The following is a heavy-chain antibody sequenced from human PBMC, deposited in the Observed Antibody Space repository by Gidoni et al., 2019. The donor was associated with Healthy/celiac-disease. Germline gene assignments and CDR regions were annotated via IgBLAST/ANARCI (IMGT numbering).Heavy chain of an antibody. J-gene: IGHJ6*02. D-gene: IGHD3-3*01. CDR1: GYTFTSYY. CDR2: INPSGGST. CDR3: ASEEKTMSSMDV. Sequence: QVQLVQSGAEVKKPGASVKVSCKASGYTFTSYYLHWVRQAPGQGLEWMGIINPSGGSTSYAQKFQGRVTMTRDTSTSTVYMELSSLRSEDTAVYYCASEEKTMSSMDVWGQGTTVTVSS. V-gene: IGHV1-46*03.